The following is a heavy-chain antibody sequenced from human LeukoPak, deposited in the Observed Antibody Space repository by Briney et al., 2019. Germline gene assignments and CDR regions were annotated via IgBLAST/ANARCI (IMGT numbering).Heavy chain of an antibody. Sequence: GRSLRLSCAASGFTFTNHAMSWVRQAPGKWLQWIAVISGGGRSTEYADSVKDRFTVSRDNSMNTLSLHMDSLRVEDTAIYYCAKNVVFTRYFDSWGQGTLVTVSS. J-gene: IGHJ4*02. V-gene: IGHV3-23*01. CDR3: AKNVVFTRYFDS. CDR1: GFTFTNHA. CDR2: ISGGGRST. D-gene: IGHD2-2*01.